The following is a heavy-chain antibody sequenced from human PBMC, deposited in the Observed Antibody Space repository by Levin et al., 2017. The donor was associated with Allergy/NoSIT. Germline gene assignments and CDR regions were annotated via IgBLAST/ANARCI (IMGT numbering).Heavy chain of an antibody. Sequence: GSLRLSCTVSGGSISSSSYYWGWIRQPPGKGLEWIGSIYYSGITYYNPSLKSRVTISVDTSKNQFSLKLSSVTAADTAVYYCARHQSRIHIVVVPAARALEYFQHWGQGTLVTVSS. CDR3: ARHQSRIHIVVVPAARALEYFQH. CDR2: IYYSGIT. CDR1: GGSISSSSYY. J-gene: IGHJ1*01. D-gene: IGHD2-2*01. V-gene: IGHV4-39*01.